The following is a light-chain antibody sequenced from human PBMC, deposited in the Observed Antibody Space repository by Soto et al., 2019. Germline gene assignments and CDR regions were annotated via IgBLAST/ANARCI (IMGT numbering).Light chain of an antibody. CDR1: QSVSSSY. V-gene: IGKV3-20*01. CDR2: GVS. Sequence: EIVLTQSPGTLSLSPGERATLSCRASQSVSSSYLAWYQQKPGQAPRLLIYGVSSRATGIPDRFSGSGSGTDFILTISRLEPEDFAVYYCQHYGSSPRTFGQGTKVEIK. CDR3: QHYGSSPRT. J-gene: IGKJ1*01.